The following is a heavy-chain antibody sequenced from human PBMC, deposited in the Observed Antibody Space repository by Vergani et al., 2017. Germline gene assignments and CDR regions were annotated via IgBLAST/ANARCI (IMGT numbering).Heavy chain of an antibody. J-gene: IGHJ4*02. Sequence: QVQLQESGPGLVKPSQTLSLTCTVSGGSISSGHYYWSWIRQPPGKGLEWIGYIYYSGSTYYNPSLKSRVTISVDTSKNQFSLKLSSVTAADTAVYYCARTRGDSSGWYFYFDYWGQGTLVTVSS. CDR1: GGSISSGHYY. V-gene: IGHV4-30-4*08. CDR2: IYYSGST. D-gene: IGHD6-19*01. CDR3: ARTRGDSSGWYFYFDY.